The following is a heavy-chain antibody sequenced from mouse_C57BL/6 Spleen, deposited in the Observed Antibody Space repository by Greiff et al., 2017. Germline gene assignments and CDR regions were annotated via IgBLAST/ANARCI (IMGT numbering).Heavy chain of an antibody. V-gene: IGHV5-9-1*02. CDR3: TRDYYGSRYFDV. D-gene: IGHD1-1*01. CDR1: GFTFSSYA. CDR2: ISSGGDYI. J-gene: IGHJ1*03. Sequence: EVQLQESGEGLVKPGGSLKLSCAASGFTFSSYAMSWVRQTPEKRLEWVAYISSGGDYIYYADTVKGRFTISRDNARNTLYLQMSSLKSEDTAMYYCTRDYYGSRYFDVWGTGTTVTVSS.